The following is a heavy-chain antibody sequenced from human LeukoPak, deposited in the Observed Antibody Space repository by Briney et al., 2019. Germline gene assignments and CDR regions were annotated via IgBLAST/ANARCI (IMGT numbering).Heavy chain of an antibody. Sequence: SETLSLTCAVYGGSFSGYYWSWIRQPPGKGLEWIGYIYYSGNTNYNPSLKSRVTISVDTSKNQFSLKLSSVTAADTAVYYCARTSVLVGYFDYWGQGTLVTVSS. J-gene: IGHJ4*02. D-gene: IGHD2-8*02. CDR3: ARTSVLVGYFDY. CDR1: GGSFSGYY. V-gene: IGHV4-59*01. CDR2: IYYSGNT.